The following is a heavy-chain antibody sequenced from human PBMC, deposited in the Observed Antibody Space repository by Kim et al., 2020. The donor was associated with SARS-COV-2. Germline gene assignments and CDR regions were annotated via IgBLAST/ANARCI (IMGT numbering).Heavy chain of an antibody. CDR2: ISYDGSNK. Sequence: GGSLRLSCAASGFTFSSYAMHWVRQAPGKGLEWVAVISYDGSNKYYADSVKGRFTISRDNSKNTLYLQMNSLRAEDTAVYYCARGGGASENWFDPWGQGTLVTVSS. CDR1: GFTFSSYA. CDR3: ARGGGASENWFDP. J-gene: IGHJ5*02. V-gene: IGHV3-30*04.